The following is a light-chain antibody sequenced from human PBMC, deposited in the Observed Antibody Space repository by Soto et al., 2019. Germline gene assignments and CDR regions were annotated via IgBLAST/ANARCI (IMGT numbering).Light chain of an antibody. CDR2: LNRDGSH. CDR3: QTWGTGIPWV. Sequence: QLVLTQWPSASASLGASVKLTCTLSSLHSSYAIAWHQQQPEKGHRYLMKLNRDGSHSKGDGLPDRFSGSSSGAERYLTISSLQSEDEADYYCQTWGTGIPWVFGVGTKVTVL. CDR1: SLHSSYA. V-gene: IGLV4-69*01. J-gene: IGLJ3*02.